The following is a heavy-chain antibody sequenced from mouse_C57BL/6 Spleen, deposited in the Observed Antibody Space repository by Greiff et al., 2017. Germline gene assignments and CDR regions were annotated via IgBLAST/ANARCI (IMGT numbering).Heavy chain of an antibody. CDR3: ARLYDGYYGY. CDR2: IDPSDSYT. V-gene: IGHV1-50*01. CDR1: GYTFTSYW. Sequence: LVESGAELVKPGASVKLSCKASGYTFTSYWMQWVKQRPGQGLEWIGEIDPSDSYTNYNQKFKGKATLTVDTSSSTAYMQLSSLTSEDSAVYYCARLYDGYYGYWGQGTTLTVSS. D-gene: IGHD2-3*01. J-gene: IGHJ2*01.